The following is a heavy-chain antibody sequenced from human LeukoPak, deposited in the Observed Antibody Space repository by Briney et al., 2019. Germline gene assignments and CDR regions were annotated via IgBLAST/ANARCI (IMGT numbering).Heavy chain of an antibody. CDR1: VGSLTVYY. D-gene: IGHD6-13*01. Sequence: SETLSLTCGVYVGSLTVYYWTWVRHPPGKRPEWIGEVNHSGGTNYNPSLKSRVTISVDTSRTQFSLKMNSVTAADTAVYYCARVGSLSRGRNWVDPWGQGTLVTVSS. CDR3: ARVGSLSRGRNWVDP. V-gene: IGHV4-34*01. CDR2: VNHSGGT. J-gene: IGHJ5*02.